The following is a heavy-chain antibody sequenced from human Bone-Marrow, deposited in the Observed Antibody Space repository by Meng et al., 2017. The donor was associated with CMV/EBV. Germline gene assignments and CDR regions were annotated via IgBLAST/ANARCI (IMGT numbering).Heavy chain of an antibody. CDR2: IYYSGST. CDR3: ARDDVVGPAALEVFDY. Sequence: SQTLSLTCTVSGGSISSYYWSWIRQPPGKGLEWIGYIYYSGSTNYNPSLKSRVTISVDTSKNQFSLKLSSVTAADTAVYYCARDDVVGPAALEVFDYWGQGTLVTVSS. V-gene: IGHV4-59*01. CDR1: GGSISSYY. J-gene: IGHJ4*02. D-gene: IGHD2-2*01.